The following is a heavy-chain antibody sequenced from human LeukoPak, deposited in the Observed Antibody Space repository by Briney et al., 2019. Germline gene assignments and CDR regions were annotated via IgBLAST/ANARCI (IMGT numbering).Heavy chain of an antibody. CDR1: GGTFSSYA. CDR2: IIPIFGTA. V-gene: IGHV1-69*13. Sequence: SVKVSCKASGGTFSSYAISWVRQAPGQGLEWMGGIIPIFGTANYAQKFQGRVTITADESTSTAYMGLSSLRSEDTAVYYCARDLLELPKFYYYGMDIWGQGTTVTVSS. D-gene: IGHD1-26*01. CDR3: ARDLLELPKFYYYGMDI. J-gene: IGHJ6*02.